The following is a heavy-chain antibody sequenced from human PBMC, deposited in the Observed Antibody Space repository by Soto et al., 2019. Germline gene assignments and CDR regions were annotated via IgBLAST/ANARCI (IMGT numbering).Heavy chain of an antibody. CDR1: GFTFNIYG. CDR2: ISYDGSNQ. J-gene: IGHJ4*02. Sequence: LRLSCAASGFTFNIYGMHWVRQAPDKGLEWVALISYDGSNQYYADSVKGRFTISRDNSKNTLFLQMNSLRADDTAVYYCAKDQASGQGSFDSWGQGTLVTVSS. CDR3: AKDQASGQGSFDS. V-gene: IGHV3-30*18.